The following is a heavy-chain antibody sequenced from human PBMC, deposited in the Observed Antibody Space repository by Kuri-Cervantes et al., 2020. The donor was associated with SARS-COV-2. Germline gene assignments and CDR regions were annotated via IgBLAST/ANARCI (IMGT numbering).Heavy chain of an antibody. V-gene: IGHV3-9*03. Sequence: GGSLRLSCAASGFTFDDYAMHWVRQAPGKGLEWVSGISWNSGSIGYADSVKGRFTISRDNAKNSLYLQMNSLRAEDMALYYCARDLGSGWPHFDYWGQGVLVTVSS. D-gene: IGHD6-25*01. CDR3: ARDLGSGWPHFDY. CDR2: ISWNSGSI. J-gene: IGHJ4*02. CDR1: GFTFDDYA.